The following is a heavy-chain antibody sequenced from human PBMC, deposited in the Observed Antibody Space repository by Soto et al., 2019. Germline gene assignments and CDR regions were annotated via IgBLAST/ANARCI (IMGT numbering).Heavy chain of an antibody. Sequence: QVQLQESGPGLLKPSQTLSLTCTVSGGSISSGGYYWSWIRQHPAKGLEWIGYIYYRGSTYYNPSLKSRDTISVDTSKNQFSLKLCSVTAADTAVNYCAREWCSGGSCYFDYWGQGTLVTVSS. V-gene: IGHV4-31*03. CDR1: GGSISSGGYY. CDR3: AREWCSGGSCYFDY. J-gene: IGHJ4*02. D-gene: IGHD2-15*01. CDR2: IYYRGST.